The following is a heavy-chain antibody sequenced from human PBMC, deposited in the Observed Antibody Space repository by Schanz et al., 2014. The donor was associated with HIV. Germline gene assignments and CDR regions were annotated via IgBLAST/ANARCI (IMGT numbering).Heavy chain of an antibody. J-gene: IGHJ3*01. D-gene: IGHD5-12*01. CDR2: ISYDGTNR. Sequence: QVQLVESGGGLVQPGRSLRLSCVASGFTFNIFGVHWVRQAPGKGLEWVALISYDGTNRYYGDSVKGRVTISKDNSRNKVFLQMNSLRPEDTAVYYCAKDDREVATAPDAFDLWGQGTMVTVSS. V-gene: IGHV3-30*18. CDR3: AKDDREVATAPDAFDL. CDR1: GFTFNIFG.